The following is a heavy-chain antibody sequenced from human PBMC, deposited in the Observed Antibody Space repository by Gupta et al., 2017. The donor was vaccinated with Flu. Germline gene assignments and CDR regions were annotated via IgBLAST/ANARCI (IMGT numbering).Heavy chain of an antibody. CDR3: ARGAGKVRGVGGGVGGMDV. V-gene: IGHV3-21*02. D-gene: IGHD3-10*01. CDR2: ISSSGSQV. J-gene: IGHJ6*02. Sequence: VQVVESGGGLVKPGGSLRLSCEGSGFIFKAYPINGGRQAQGKGLQWVASISSSGSQVGYADAGKGRLTISRDNANNSLYLQRNRLRDEDTATYYWARGAGKVRGVGGGVGGMDVGGRGTTGTVSS. CDR1: GFIFKAYP.